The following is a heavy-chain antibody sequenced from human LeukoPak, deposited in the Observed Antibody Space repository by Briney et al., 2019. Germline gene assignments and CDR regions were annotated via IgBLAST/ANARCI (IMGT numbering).Heavy chain of an antibody. J-gene: IGHJ5*02. D-gene: IGHD3-10*01. Sequence: SETLSLTCTVSGGCISSGGYYWSWIRQPPGKGLEWIGYIYHSGSTYYNPSLKSRVTISVDRSKNQFSLKLSSVTAADTAVYYCARSRQASGLFSSWGQGTLVVVSS. CDR1: GGCISSGGYY. V-gene: IGHV4-30-2*01. CDR2: IYHSGST. CDR3: ARSRQASGLFSS.